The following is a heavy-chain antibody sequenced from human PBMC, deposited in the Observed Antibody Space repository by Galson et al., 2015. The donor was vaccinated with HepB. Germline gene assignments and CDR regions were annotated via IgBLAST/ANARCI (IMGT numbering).Heavy chain of an antibody. CDR1: GYSFTSYW. J-gene: IGHJ4*02. CDR2: IDPSDSYT. Sequence: QSGAEVKKPGESLRISCKGSGYSFTSYWISWVRQMPGKGLEWMGRIDPSDSYTNYSPSFQGHVTISADKSISTAYLQWSSLKASDTAMYYCARQSSPGDYYDSSGYYPLWGQGTLVTVSS. CDR3: ARQSSPGDYYDSSGYYPL. D-gene: IGHD3-22*01. V-gene: IGHV5-10-1*01.